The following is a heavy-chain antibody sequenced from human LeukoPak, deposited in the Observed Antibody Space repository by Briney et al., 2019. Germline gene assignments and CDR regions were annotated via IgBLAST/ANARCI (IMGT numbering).Heavy chain of an antibody. V-gene: IGHV3-7*01. Sequence: GGSLRLSXAVSGFTFSDYWMNWVRQAPGKGLEWVASIRQDGGEKSYVDSVKGRFTISRDNTKNSLYLQMSSLRVEDTAVYFCARDGTAPGLYFDLWGQRTLVTVSS. CDR3: ARDGTAPGLYFDL. J-gene: IGHJ4*01. CDR1: GFTFSDYW. CDR2: IRQDGGEK. D-gene: IGHD6-13*01.